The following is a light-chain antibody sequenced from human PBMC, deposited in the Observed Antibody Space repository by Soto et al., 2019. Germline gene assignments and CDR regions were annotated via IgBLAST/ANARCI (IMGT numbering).Light chain of an antibody. Sequence: DFQMTQSPSTLSASVGDGVTITCRASQSLGSGLAWYQQQPGKAPKLLIYKATNLQRGVSSRFSGSGSGTDVSLTISSLQPADSATYYCQQYHDFQYTFGQGTKLEI. CDR3: QQYHDFQYT. J-gene: IGKJ2*01. V-gene: IGKV1-5*03. CDR1: QSLGSG. CDR2: KAT.